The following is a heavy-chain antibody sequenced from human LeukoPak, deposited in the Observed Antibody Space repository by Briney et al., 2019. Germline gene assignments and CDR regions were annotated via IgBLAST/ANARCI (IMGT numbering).Heavy chain of an antibody. CDR3: ARGRAVRGPLYNWFDP. CDR2: MNPNSGNT. D-gene: IGHD3-10*01. V-gene: IGHV1-8*01. CDR1: GYSFTSYD. Sequence: GASVKVSCRASGYSFTSYDMNWVRQATGQGLEWMGWMNPNSGNTGYAQKFQGRITMTWDTSTGTAYMELSSLRSEDTAVYYCARGRAVRGPLYNWFDPWGQGTLVTVSS. J-gene: IGHJ5*02.